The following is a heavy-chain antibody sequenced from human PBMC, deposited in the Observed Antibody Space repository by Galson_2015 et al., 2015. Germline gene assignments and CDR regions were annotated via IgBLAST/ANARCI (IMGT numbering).Heavy chain of an antibody. D-gene: IGHD3-3*01. CDR1: GFTFSSYA. Sequence: SLRLSCAASGFTFSSYAMHWVRQAPGKGLEWVAVISYDGSNKYYADSVKGRFTISRDNSKNTLYLQMNSLRAEDTAVYYCARDAGTDDFWSGYPDYWGQGTLVTVSS. V-gene: IGHV3-30-3*01. CDR2: ISYDGSNK. J-gene: IGHJ4*02. CDR3: ARDAGTDDFWSGYPDY.